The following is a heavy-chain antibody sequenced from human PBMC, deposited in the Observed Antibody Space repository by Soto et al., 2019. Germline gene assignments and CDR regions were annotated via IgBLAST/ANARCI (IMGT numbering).Heavy chain of an antibody. J-gene: IGHJ4*02. D-gene: IGHD6-6*01. CDR1: GGSISSGTYS. CDR3: ARGEGAARLVFDY. Sequence: QMHLQESGSGLVKPSQTLSLTCAVSGGSISSGTYSWSWIRQPPGKGLEWIGHIYRNGSTYFNPSLTSRVTRSIDRSKNQFSLKLSSVTAADTAVYYCARGEGAARLVFDYWGQGTLVTVSS. V-gene: IGHV4-30-2*01. CDR2: IYRNGST.